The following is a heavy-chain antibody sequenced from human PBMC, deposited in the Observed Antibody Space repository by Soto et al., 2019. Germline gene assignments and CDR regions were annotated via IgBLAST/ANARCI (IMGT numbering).Heavy chain of an antibody. CDR1: GYTFTGYY. CDR2: INPNNGGT. CDR3: AKAGTIPPYYYYFYMDV. J-gene: IGHJ6*03. V-gene: IGHV1-2*04. Sequence: ASVKVSCKASGYTFTGYYLHWVRQAPGQVLEWMGWINPNNGGTNYAQKFQGWVTMTRDTSISTAYMELSRLRSDDTAVYYCAKAGTIPPYYYYFYMDVWGKGTTVTVSS. D-gene: IGHD2-2*01.